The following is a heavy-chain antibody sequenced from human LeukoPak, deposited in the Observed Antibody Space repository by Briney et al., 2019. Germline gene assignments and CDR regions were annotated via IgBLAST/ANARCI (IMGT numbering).Heavy chain of an antibody. CDR2: IYPSVDRT. D-gene: IGHD3-16*01. J-gene: IGHJ4*02. Sequence: ASVKVSCKASGYTFTSYYIHWVRQAPGQGLEWMGIIYPSVDRTSYAQKFQDRLTMTRDTSTSTVYMELSSLKDEDTAVYYCAREEEGGTFDYWGQGTLVTVYS. CDR3: AREEEGGTFDY. CDR1: GYTFTSYY. V-gene: IGHV1-46*01.